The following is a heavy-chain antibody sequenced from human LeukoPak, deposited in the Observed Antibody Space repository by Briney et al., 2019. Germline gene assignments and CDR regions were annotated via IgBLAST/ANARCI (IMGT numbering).Heavy chain of an antibody. CDR3: ARSWFYYYYYYMDV. CDR1: GGSIISDNW. Sequence: SGTLSLTCAVSGGSIISDNWWSWVRQPPGKGLEWIGEIYHDWSTNYNPSLKSRVTISIDKSKNQFSLNLSSVTAADTAVYYCARSWFYYYYYYMDVWGKGTTVTISS. J-gene: IGHJ6*03. CDR2: IYHDWST. D-gene: IGHD6-13*01. V-gene: IGHV4-4*02.